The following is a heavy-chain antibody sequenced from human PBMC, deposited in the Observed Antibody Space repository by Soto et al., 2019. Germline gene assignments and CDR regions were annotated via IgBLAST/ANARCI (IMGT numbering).Heavy chain of an antibody. J-gene: IGHJ6*02. V-gene: IGHV4-4*02. Sequence: PSETLSLTCAVSSGSISSSNWWSWVRQPPGKGLEWIGDIYYSGSTNYNPSLKSRVTISVDTSKNQFSLKLSSVTAADTAVYYCARAPIAARPYGMDVWGQGTTVTVSS. CDR1: SGSISSSNW. D-gene: IGHD6-6*01. CDR2: IYYSGST. CDR3: ARAPIAARPYGMDV.